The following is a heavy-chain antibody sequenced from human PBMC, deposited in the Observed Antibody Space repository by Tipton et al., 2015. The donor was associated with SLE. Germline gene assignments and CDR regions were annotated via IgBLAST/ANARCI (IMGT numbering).Heavy chain of an antibody. Sequence: LSLTCAASGFTFVSYWMSWVRQAPGKGLEWVANVKEDGTKKYYVDSVKGRFTISRDNAKNSLYLQMNSLRAEDTAVYYCARDPTLWGQGTLVTVSS. V-gene: IGHV3-7*01. CDR1: GFTFVSYW. CDR3: ARDPTL. J-gene: IGHJ4*02. CDR2: VKEDGTKK.